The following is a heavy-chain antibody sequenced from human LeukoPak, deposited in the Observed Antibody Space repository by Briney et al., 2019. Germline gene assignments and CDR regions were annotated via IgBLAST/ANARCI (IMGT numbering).Heavy chain of an antibody. CDR2: ISYDGSNK. V-gene: IGHV3-30*04. Sequence: GGSLRLSCGASGFTFSSYAMHWVRQAPGKGLEWVAVISYDGSNKYYADSVKGRFTISRDNSKNTLYLQMNSLRAEDTAVYYCASDSSGCYLNYHAFDIWGQGTMVTVSS. J-gene: IGHJ3*02. CDR1: GFTFSSYA. CDR3: ASDSSGCYLNYHAFDI. D-gene: IGHD3-22*01.